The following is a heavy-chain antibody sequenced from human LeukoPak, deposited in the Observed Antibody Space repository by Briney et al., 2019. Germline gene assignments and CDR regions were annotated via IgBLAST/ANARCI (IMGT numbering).Heavy chain of an antibody. V-gene: IGHV3-69-1*02. CDR2: LSSSSNR. J-gene: IGHJ4*02. Sequence: GGSLRLSCAASGFTFSIYGVNWVRQAPGKGLEGLSYLSSSSNRHYSQSVKGRFTISRDNDKNSLYLQMDGLRVEDTAVYYCARRGDTPMIGDHWGQGILVTVAS. CDR1: GFTFSIYG. CDR3: ARRGDTPMIGDH. D-gene: IGHD5-18*01.